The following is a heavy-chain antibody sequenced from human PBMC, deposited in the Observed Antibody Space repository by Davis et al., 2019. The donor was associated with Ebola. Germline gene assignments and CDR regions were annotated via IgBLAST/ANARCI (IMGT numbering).Heavy chain of an antibody. J-gene: IGHJ4*02. CDR1: GYTFTGYD. Sequence: ASVKVSCKASGYTFTGYDINWVRQATGQGLEWMGIINPGDGTTNYAQKFQGRVTMTRDTAANTIYMELNSLRFEDTAVYYCTRGENDGSGNYVGDYWGQGTLVTVSS. CDR3: TRGENDGSGNYVGDY. CDR2: INPGDGTT. V-gene: IGHV1-46*01. D-gene: IGHD3-10*01.